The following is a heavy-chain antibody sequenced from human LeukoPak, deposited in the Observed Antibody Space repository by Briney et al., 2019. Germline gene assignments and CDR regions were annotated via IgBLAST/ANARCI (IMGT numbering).Heavy chain of an antibody. D-gene: IGHD3-10*01. Sequence: SSETLSLTCAVYTGPFSGYYWAWIRQPPGEGLEWIGEITHNANTKYNPSLESRVIISVDTSKNQFSLKLSSVTAADTAVYYCARHRLLWFGEPSRAFDIWGQGTMVTVSS. J-gene: IGHJ3*02. CDR2: ITHNANT. V-gene: IGHV4-34*01. CDR3: ARHRLLWFGEPSRAFDI. CDR1: TGPFSGYY.